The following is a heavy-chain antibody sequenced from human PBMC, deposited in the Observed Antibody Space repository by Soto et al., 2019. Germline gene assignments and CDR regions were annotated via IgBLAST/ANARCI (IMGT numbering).Heavy chain of an antibody. CDR3: AKEAGDH. J-gene: IGHJ4*02. D-gene: IGHD3-10*01. CDR1: GGTFNTYA. Sequence: QMQLVQSGAEVKERGSSVKISCKTSGGTFNTYALTWVRQAPGQGLEWIGGSIPIFGIKNVAQRFQGRVTINADESLTTAYVEMTSLRYDDTAVYYCAKEAGDHWGQGTLVTVSS. V-gene: IGHV1-69*01. CDR2: SIPIFGIK.